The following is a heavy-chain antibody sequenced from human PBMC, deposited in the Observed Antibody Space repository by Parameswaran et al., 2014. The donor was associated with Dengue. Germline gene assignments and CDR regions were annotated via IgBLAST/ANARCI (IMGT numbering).Heavy chain of an antibody. D-gene: IGHD5-18*01. J-gene: IGHJ6*02. V-gene: IGHV3-7*01. Sequence: WIRQPPGKGLEWVAHIKQDGSDKYYVDSVKGRFTISRDNAKNSLYLQMNSLRAEDTAVYYCARLPTALPHYSYYGMDVWGQGTPVTVSS. CDR2: IKQDGSDK. CDR3: ARLPTALPHYSYYGMDV.